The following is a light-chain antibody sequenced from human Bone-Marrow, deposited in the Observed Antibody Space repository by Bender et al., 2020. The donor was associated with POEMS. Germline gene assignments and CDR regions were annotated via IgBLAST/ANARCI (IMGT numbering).Light chain of an antibody. CDR2: EGN. V-gene: IGLV2-14*02. Sequence: QSALTQPASVWGSPGQSITISCTGTIDDVGIFDLVSWYQQHPGKAPKFIIYEGNKRPSGVSDRFSGSKSDNTASLTISGLQPEDEADYYCSSYTSSDTLVFGTGTTVTVL. CDR3: SSYTSSDTLV. J-gene: IGLJ1*01. CDR1: IDDVGIFDL.